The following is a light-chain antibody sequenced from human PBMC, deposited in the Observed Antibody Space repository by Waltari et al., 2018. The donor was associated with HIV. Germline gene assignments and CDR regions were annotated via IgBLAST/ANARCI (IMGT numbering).Light chain of an antibody. CDR3: SSLTSSDTVV. CDR2: DLS. CDR1: HRDVGGYND. J-gene: IGLJ2*01. Sequence: QSALTQPAPVSGSPGQSITISCTGTHRDVGGYNDVSWYQHHPAHAPKLVILDLSNRPSGVSNRFSGSKSGNTASLTISGLQAEDEADYYCSSLTSSDTVVFGGGTKLTVL. V-gene: IGLV2-14*03.